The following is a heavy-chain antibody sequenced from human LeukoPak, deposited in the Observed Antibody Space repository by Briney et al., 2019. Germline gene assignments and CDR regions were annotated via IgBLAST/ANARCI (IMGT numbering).Heavy chain of an antibody. J-gene: IGHJ4*02. CDR3: TTQADY. Sequence: GGSLRLSCVASGFTFSNAWMTWVRQPPGKGLEWVGRIITKTDGGTTDYAAPVKGRFNISRDDSKNTLYLQMNSLKTEDTAVYYCTTQADYWGQGTLVTVSS. CDR1: GFTFSNAW. CDR2: IITKTDGGTT. V-gene: IGHV3-15*01.